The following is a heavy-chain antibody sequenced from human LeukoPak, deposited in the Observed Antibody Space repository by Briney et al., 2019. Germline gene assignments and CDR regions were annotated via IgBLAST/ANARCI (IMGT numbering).Heavy chain of an antibody. CDR1: GGSFSSNSYY. CDR2: MYYSGNT. J-gene: IGHJ5*02. V-gene: IGHV4-39*07. D-gene: IGHD4-17*01. Sequence: SETLSLTCTVSGGSFSSNSYYWGWIRQPPGKGLEWIGSMYYSGNTYYNPSLKSRVTISVDTSKNQFSLKLSSVTAADTAVYYCAKELKTTVTPQGRNWFDPWGQGTLVTVSS. CDR3: AKELKTTVTPQGRNWFDP.